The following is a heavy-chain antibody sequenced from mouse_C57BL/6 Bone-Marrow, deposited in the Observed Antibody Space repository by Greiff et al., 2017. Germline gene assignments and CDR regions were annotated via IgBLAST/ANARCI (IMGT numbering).Heavy chain of an antibody. D-gene: IGHD4-1*01. J-gene: IGHJ4*01. CDR2: IYPGGGYT. CDR1: GYTFTNYW. CDR3: ARVGTGTYAMDY. V-gene: IGHV1-63*01. Sequence: QVQLKQSGAELVRPGTSVKMSCKASGYTFTNYWIGWAKQRPGHGLEWIGDIYPGGGYTNYNEKFKGKATLTADKSSSTAYMQFSSLTSEDSAIYYCARVGTGTYAMDYWGQGTSVTVSS.